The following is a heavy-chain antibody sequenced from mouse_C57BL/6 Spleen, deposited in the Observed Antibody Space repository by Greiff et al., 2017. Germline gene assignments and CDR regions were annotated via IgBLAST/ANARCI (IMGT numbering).Heavy chain of an antibody. V-gene: IGHV1-64*01. Sequence: QVQLQQPGAELVKPGASVKLSCKATGYTFTSYWMHRVKQRPGQGLEWIGMIHPNSGSTNYNEKFKSKATLTVDKSSSTAYMQLSSLTSEDSAVYYCARAESYYYGSDDWGQGTTLTVSS. J-gene: IGHJ2*01. CDR2: IHPNSGST. CDR3: ARAESYYYGSDD. D-gene: IGHD1-1*01. CDR1: GYTFTSYW.